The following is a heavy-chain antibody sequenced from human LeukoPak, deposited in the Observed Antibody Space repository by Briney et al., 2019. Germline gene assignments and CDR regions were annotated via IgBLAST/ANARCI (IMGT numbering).Heavy chain of an antibody. J-gene: IGHJ4*02. V-gene: IGHV4-59*12. Sequence: PSETLSLTCTVSGGSISSYYWSWIRQPPGKGLEWIGYIYYSGSTDYNPSLKSRVIISVDTSKNQFSLKLSSVTAADTAVYYCAKDQGYYYDRSVSYYFDYWGQGTLVTVSS. CDR3: AKDQGYYYDRSVSYYFDY. CDR1: GGSISSYY. D-gene: IGHD3-22*01. CDR2: IYYSGST.